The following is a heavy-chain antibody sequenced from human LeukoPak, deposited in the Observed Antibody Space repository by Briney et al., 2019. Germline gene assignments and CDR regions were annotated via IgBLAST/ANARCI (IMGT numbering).Heavy chain of an antibody. CDR3: ARGGIAAAGRAPYYYYMDV. CDR1: GFTFSSYW. V-gene: IGHV3-20*04. D-gene: IGHD6-13*01. CDR2: INWNGGST. J-gene: IGHJ6*03. Sequence: GGSLRLSCAASGFTFSSYWMTWVRQAPGKGLEWVSGINWNGGSTDYADSVKGRFTISRDNAKNSLYLQMNSLRAEDTALYYCARGGIAAAGRAPYYYYMDVWGKGTTVTVSS.